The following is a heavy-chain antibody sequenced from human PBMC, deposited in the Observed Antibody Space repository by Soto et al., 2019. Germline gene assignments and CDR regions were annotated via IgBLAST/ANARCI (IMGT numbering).Heavy chain of an antibody. Sequence: GASVKVSCKASGYTFTSYAMHWVRQAPGQRLEWMGWINAGNGNTKYSQKFQGRVTITRDTSASTAYMELSSLRSEDTAVYYCARGWSLFSDGTPRFDPWGQGTLVTVSS. CDR1: GYTFTSYA. V-gene: IGHV1-3*01. CDR2: INAGNGNT. D-gene: IGHD6-13*01. CDR3: ARGWSLFSDGTPRFDP. J-gene: IGHJ5*02.